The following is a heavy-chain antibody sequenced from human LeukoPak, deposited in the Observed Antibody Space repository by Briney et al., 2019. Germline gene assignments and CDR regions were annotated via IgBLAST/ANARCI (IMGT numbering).Heavy chain of an antibody. CDR2: ITGSDDKT. D-gene: IGHD3-22*01. Sequence: PGGSLRPSCAASGFPFSSVAMTWVRQAPGKGLEWVSTITGSDDKTYDADSVKGRFTISRDYSKNTVHLQMNNLRPEDTAIYYCAKGPHLYSGYHPDSWGQGTLVTVSS. J-gene: IGHJ4*02. V-gene: IGHV3-23*01. CDR3: AKGPHLYSGYHPDS. CDR1: GFPFSSVA.